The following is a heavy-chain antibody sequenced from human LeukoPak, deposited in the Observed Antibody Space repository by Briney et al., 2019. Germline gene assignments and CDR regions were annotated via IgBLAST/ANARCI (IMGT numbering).Heavy chain of an antibody. D-gene: IGHD3-9*01. CDR1: GYTFIAYG. J-gene: IGHJ5*02. V-gene: IGHV1-18*01. CDR2: ICTYNGDT. CDR3: AREWWGYDVLTGDNWFDP. Sequence: GASVKVSCKASGYTFIAYGISWVRQAPGQGLEWMGWICTYNGDTNYAQKFQGRVTMTTDTSTSTAYIELRSLTSDDTAAYYCAREWWGYDVLTGDNWFDPWGQGTLVTVSS.